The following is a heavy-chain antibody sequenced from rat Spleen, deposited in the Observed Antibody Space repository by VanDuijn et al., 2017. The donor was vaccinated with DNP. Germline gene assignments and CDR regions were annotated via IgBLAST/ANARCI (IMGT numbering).Heavy chain of an antibody. CDR1: GFIFSNFP. CDR2: ISLSGGST. CDR3: VRWNSGHFDY. V-gene: IGHV5-46*01. D-gene: IGHD4-3*01. Sequence: EVQLVESGGGLVQPGGSMQLSCTASGFIFSNFPMAWVRQAPMKGLEWVASISLSGGSTYYRDSVKGRFTISRDNAKNTLYLQMNSLRSEDMATYYCVRWNSGHFDYWGQGVMVPVSS. J-gene: IGHJ2*01.